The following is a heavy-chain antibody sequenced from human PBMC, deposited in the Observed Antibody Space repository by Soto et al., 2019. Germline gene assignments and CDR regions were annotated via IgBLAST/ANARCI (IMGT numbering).Heavy chain of an antibody. CDR1: GFTFNSSV. D-gene: IGHD7-27*01. CDR3: TTLGQFDY. CDR2: ISVSGGST. V-gene: IGHV3-23*01. J-gene: IGHJ4*02. Sequence: GGSLRLSCAASGFTFNSSVMNWVRQAPGKGLEWVSSISVSGGSTFYAGSVKGRFTLSRDNSRNTLYLQMNSLRVDDTAVYYCTTLGQFDYWGQGALVT.